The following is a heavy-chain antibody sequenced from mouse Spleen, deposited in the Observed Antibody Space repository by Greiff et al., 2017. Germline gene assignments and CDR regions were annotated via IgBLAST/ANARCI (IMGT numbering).Heavy chain of an antibody. CDR3: SHYGSSVVWFAY. CDR1: GYTFTSYW. J-gene: IGHJ3*01. Sequence: QVQLQQPGAELVKPGASVKLSCKASGYTFTSYWMHWVKQRPGQGLEWIGYINPSSGYTKYNQKFKDKATLTADKSSSTAYMQLSSLTYEDSAVYYCSHYGSSVVWFAYWGQGTLVTVSA. D-gene: IGHD1-1*01. V-gene: IGHV1-7*01. CDR2: INPSSGYT.